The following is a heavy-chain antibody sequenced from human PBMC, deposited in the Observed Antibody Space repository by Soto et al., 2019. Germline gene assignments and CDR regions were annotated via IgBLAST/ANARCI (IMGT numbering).Heavy chain of an antibody. D-gene: IGHD6-19*01. CDR1: GGTFSSNA. J-gene: IGHJ4*02. CDR3: AVAVTGSRSPLAH. Sequence: QVQLVQSGAEVKKPGSSVKVSCKASGGTFSSNAISWVRQAPGQGLEWVGGIIPIYASPNYAQNFQGRVTVTADKATSTAYLELSRLKFADSAIYYCAVAVTGSRSPLAHWGQGTLVIVSS. CDR2: IIPIYASP. V-gene: IGHV1-69*06.